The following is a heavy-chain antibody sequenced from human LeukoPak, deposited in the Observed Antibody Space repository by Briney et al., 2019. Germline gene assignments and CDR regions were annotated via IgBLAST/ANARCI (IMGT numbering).Heavy chain of an antibody. CDR3: ASIPPPRLFFDY. CDR1: GGSVSSGSYY. V-gene: IGHV4-61*01. CDR2: IYYSGST. J-gene: IGHJ4*02. Sequence: PSETLSLTCTVSGGSVSSGSYYWSWIRQPPGKGLEWIGYIYYSGSTNYNPSLKSRVTISVDTSKNQFSLKLSSVTAADTAVYYCASIPPPRLFFDYWGQGTLVTASS. D-gene: IGHD6-25*01.